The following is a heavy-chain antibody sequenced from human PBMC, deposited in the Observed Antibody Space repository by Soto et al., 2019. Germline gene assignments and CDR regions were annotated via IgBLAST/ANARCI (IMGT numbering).Heavy chain of an antibody. CDR2: ISYDGSNK. CDR3: ARDDYGDYEVGGGMDV. V-gene: IGHV3-30-3*01. CDR1: GFTFSSYA. D-gene: IGHD4-17*01. Sequence: GGSLRLSCAASGFTFSSYAMHWVRQAPGKGLEWVADISYDGSNKYYADSVKGRFTISRDNSKNTLYLQMNSLRAEDTAVYYCARDDYGDYEVGGGMDVWGQGTTVTVSS. J-gene: IGHJ6*02.